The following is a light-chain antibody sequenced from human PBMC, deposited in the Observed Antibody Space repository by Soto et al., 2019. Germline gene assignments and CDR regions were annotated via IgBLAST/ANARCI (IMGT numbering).Light chain of an antibody. J-gene: IGKJ2*01. CDR1: QSVTSSY. V-gene: IGKV3-20*01. CDR2: GAS. CDR3: QQYGSSPRS. Sequence: EIVLTQSPGTLSLSPGESATLSCRASQSVTSSYLAWYQQKPGQAPRLLIYGASSRATGAPDRFSGGGSGTDFTLTISRLEPEDFAVYYCQQYGSSPRSFGQGTKLEIK.